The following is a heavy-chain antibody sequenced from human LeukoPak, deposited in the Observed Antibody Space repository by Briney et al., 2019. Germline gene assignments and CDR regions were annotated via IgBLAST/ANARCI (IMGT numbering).Heavy chain of an antibody. Sequence: ASVKVSCKASGYTFTGYYMHWVRQAPGQGLEWMGWLNPNSGGTNYAQKFQGRVTMTRDTSISTAYMELSRLRSDDTAVYYCARRGSSSSLAFDYWGQGTLVTVSS. CDR1: GYTFTGYY. D-gene: IGHD6-6*01. CDR2: LNPNSGGT. V-gene: IGHV1-2*02. CDR3: ARRGSSSSLAFDY. J-gene: IGHJ4*02.